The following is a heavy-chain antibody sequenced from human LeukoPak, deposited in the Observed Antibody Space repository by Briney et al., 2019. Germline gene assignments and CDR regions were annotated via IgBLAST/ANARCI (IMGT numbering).Heavy chain of an antibody. CDR3: AKPPGILTGYYPFDY. J-gene: IGHJ4*02. CDR2: ISYDGSNK. V-gene: IGHV3-30*18. D-gene: IGHD3-9*01. CDR1: GFTFSSYG. Sequence: RSXRXSCAASGFTFSSYGMHWVRQAPGKGLEWVAVISYDGSNKYYADSVKGRFTISRDNSKNTLYLQMNSLRAEDTAVYYCAKPPGILTGYYPFDYWGQGTLVTVSS.